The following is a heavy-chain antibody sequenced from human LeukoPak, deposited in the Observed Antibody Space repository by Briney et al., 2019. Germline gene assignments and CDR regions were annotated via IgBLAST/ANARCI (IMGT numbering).Heavy chain of an antibody. J-gene: IGHJ5*01. V-gene: IGHV4-59*11. CDR1: GGSISSHY. CDR2: ISYTGTT. CDR3: AREGYSSNWYDY. D-gene: IGHD6-13*01. Sequence: SESLSLTCTVSGGSISSHYWAWIRQPPGKGLEWIGYISYTGTTNYNPSLKSRVTISVDTSKNQFSLKLRSVTAADTAVYYCAREGYSSNWYDYWGQGTLVTVSS.